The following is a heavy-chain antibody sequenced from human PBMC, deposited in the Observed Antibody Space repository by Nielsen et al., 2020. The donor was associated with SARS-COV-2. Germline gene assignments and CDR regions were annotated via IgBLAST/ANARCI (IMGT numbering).Heavy chain of an antibody. Sequence: GESLKISCAASGFTFTNAWMSWVRQAPGKGLEWVGRIKSKTDGGTTDYAAPVKGRFTISRDDSKNTLYLQMNSLKTEDTAVYYCTTDPAASSYDILTGYYMGYYYYYMDVWGKGTTVTVSS. V-gene: IGHV3-15*01. CDR3: TTDPAASSYDILTGYYMGYYYYYMDV. CDR2: IKSKTDGGTT. D-gene: IGHD3-9*01. J-gene: IGHJ6*03. CDR1: GFTFTNAW.